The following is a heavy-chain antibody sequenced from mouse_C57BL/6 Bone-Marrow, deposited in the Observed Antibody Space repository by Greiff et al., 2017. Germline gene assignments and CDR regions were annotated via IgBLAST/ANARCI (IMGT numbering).Heavy chain of an antibody. J-gene: IGHJ1*03. Sequence: QVQLKQSGAELVKPGASVKLSCKASGYTFTSYWMHWVKQRPGQGLEWIGMIHPNSGSTNYNEKFKSKATLTVDKSSSTAYMQLSSLTSEDSAVYYCARKKNGSSYWYFDVWGTGTTVTVSS. D-gene: IGHD1-1*01. CDR3: ARKKNGSSYWYFDV. CDR1: GYTFTSYW. V-gene: IGHV1-64*01. CDR2: IHPNSGST.